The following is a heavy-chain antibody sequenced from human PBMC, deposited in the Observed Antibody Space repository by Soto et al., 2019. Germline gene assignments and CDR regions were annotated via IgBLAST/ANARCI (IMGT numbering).Heavy chain of an antibody. CDR2: IYYSGST. V-gene: IGHV4-31*03. CDR1: GGSISSGGYY. J-gene: IGHJ3*02. D-gene: IGHD1-26*01. Sequence: SETLSLTCTVSGGSISSGGYYWSWIRQHPGKGLEWIGYIYYSGSTYYNPSLKSRVTISVDTSKNQFSLKLSSVTAADTAVYYCARDVWAHSGRVGVTGTFDIWGQGTLVTVSS. CDR3: ARDVWAHSGRVGVTGTFDI.